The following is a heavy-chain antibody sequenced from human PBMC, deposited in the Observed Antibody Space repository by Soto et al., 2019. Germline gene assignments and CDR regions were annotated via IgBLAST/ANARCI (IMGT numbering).Heavy chain of an antibody. Sequence: PGGSLRLSCAASGFTFSGYAMTWVRQAPGKGLEWVSVISSNGGNIFYADSVKGRFTISRDNSRNTLYLQMNILRAEDTALYYCAKDLRTVVNQDVFAIWGQGTMVTGS. V-gene: IGHV3-23*01. J-gene: IGHJ3*02. CDR3: AKDLRTVVNQDVFAI. CDR2: ISSNGGNI. D-gene: IGHD2-15*01. CDR1: GFTFSGYA.